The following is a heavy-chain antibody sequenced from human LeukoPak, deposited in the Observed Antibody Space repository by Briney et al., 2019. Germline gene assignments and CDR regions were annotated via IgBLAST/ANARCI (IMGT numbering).Heavy chain of an antibody. J-gene: IGHJ1*01. CDR2: ISAYNGNT. CDR1: GYTFTSYG. CDR3: ARDPRIAAAWGLGSDFQH. Sequence: ASVKVSCKASGYTFTSYGISWVRQAPGQGLEWMGWISAYNGNTNYAQKLQGRVTMTTDTSTCTAYMELRSLRSDDTAVYYCARDPRIAAAWGLGSDFQHWGQGTLVTVSS. D-gene: IGHD6-13*01. V-gene: IGHV1-18*01.